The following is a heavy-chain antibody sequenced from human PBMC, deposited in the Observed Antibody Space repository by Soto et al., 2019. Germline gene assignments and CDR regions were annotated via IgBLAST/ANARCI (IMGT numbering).Heavy chain of an antibody. J-gene: IGHJ6*02. CDR2: ISGSGGST. V-gene: IGHV3-23*01. Sequence: VQLLESGGDLVQPGGSLRLSCEASGFTFSNYAMSWVRQAPGKGLEWVSVISGSGGSTNYADSAKGRFTISRDNSMDTLYLQMNSLRAEDMAVYYCARVLYYDILTGKSYNMDVWGQGTTVIASS. CDR3: ARVLYYDILTGKSYNMDV. D-gene: IGHD3-9*01. CDR1: GFTFSNYA.